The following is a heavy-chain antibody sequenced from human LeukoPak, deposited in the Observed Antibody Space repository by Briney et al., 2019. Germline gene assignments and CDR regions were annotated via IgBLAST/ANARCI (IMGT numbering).Heavy chain of an antibody. V-gene: IGHV1-2*06. D-gene: IGHD3-10*01. CDR3: ARLITIVNDVFDI. CDR2: INTKSGGA. Sequence: GAPVKVSCKPSGYSFTDYYIQWVRQAPGRGLEWRGRINTKSGGAHYAQKFQGRVTMSREASITTAFLDLSRLTSDDTAVYFCARLITIVNDVFDIWRQGTLFPVSS. CDR1: GYSFTDYY. J-gene: IGHJ3*02.